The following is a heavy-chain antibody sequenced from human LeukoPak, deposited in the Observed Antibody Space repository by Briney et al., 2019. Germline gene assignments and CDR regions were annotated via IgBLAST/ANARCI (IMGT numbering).Heavy chain of an antibody. D-gene: IGHD3-22*01. J-gene: IGHJ3*02. V-gene: IGHV5-51*01. CDR2: IYPGDSDT. CDR1: GYRFTSYC. CDR3: ATPPYDSSGYYSNDAFDI. Sequence: GESLKISCKGSGYRFTSYCIGWVRQIPGKGLEWMGIIYPGDSDTRYRPSFQGQVTNSADKSISTAYLQWSRLKGSDTAMYYCATPPYDSSGYYSNDAFDIWGQGTMVTVSS.